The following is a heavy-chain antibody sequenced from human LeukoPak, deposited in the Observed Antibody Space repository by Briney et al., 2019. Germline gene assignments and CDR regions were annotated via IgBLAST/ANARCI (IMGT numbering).Heavy chain of an antibody. Sequence: GGSLRLSCAAPGFTFSSYAMHWVRQAPGKGLEWVAVISYDGSNKYYADSVKGRFTISRDNSKNTLYLQMNSLRAEDTAVYYCARDSIVGATWGRGTLVTVSS. CDR1: GFTFSSYA. D-gene: IGHD1-26*01. J-gene: IGHJ4*02. CDR2: ISYDGSNK. CDR3: ARDSIVGAT. V-gene: IGHV3-30-3*01.